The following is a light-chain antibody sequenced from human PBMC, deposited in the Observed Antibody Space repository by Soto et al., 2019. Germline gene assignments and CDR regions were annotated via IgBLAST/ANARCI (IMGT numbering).Light chain of an antibody. CDR3: SSYTTASTVV. J-gene: IGLJ2*01. CDR2: DVS. V-gene: IGLV2-14*03. CDR1: NSDVGGYNY. Sequence: QSALTQPASVSGSPGQSITISCTGTNSDVGGYNYVSWYQQHPGKAPKLMIYDVSDRPSGLSNRFSGSQSGNTASLTISGLQADDEAHYYCSSYTTASTVVFGGGTKLTVL.